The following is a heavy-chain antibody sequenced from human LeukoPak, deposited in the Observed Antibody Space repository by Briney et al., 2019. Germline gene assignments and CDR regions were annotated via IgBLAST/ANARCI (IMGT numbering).Heavy chain of an antibody. CDR3: TRVAPVTGSRYFDY. J-gene: IGHJ4*02. CDR2: IRNKVNSYIT. CDR1: GFTFSDHY. D-gene: IGHD6-19*01. Sequence: GGSLRLSCAASGFTFSDHYMDWVRQAPGKGLEWAGRIRNKVNSYITEYAASVTCRFTISRDDSKNSLYLQMNSLKTEDTAVYYCTRVAPVTGSRYFDYWGQRALVTVSS. V-gene: IGHV3-72*01.